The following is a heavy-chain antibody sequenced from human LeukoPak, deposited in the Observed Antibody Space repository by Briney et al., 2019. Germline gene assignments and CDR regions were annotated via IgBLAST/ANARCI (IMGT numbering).Heavy chain of an antibody. CDR1: GYTFTGYY. D-gene: IGHD1-26*01. J-gene: IGHJ6*03. V-gene: IGHV1-2*02. CDR2: INPNSGGT. Sequence: ASVKVSCKASGYTFTGYYMHWVRQAPGPGLEWMGWINPNSGGTNYAQKFQGRVTMTRDTSISTAYMELSRLRSDDTAVYYCARGEPDYYYYYMDVWGKGTTVTVSS. CDR3: ARGEPDYYYYYMDV.